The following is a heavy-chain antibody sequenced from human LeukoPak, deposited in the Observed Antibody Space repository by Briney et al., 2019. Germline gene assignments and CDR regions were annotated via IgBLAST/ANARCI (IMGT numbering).Heavy chain of an antibody. V-gene: IGHV3-7*01. CDR3: ARDLYYGSGSYYWDY. CDR1: GFTFSSYW. CDR2: IKQDGSEK. J-gene: IGHJ4*02. D-gene: IGHD3-10*01. Sequence: PGGSLRLSCAASGFTFSSYWMSWVRQAPGEGLEWVANIKQDGSEKYYVDSVKGRFTISRDNAKNSLYLQMNSLRAEDTAVYYCARDLYYGSGSYYWDYWGQGTLVTVSS.